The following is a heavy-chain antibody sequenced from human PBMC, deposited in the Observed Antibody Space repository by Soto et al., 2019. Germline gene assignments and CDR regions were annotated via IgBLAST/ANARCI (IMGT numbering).Heavy chain of an antibody. CDR3: TTAGLQGPSYCYYGMDV. V-gene: IGHV3-15*07. J-gene: IGHJ6*02. CDR2: IKSKTDGGTT. Sequence: GGSLRLSCAASGFIFSNAAMHWVRQPPGEGQGLRRGLEWVGRIKSKTDGGTTDYAAPVKGRFTISRDDSKNTLYLQMNSLKTEDTAVYYCTTAGLQGPSYCYYGMDVWGQGTTVTVSS. D-gene: IGHD4-4*01. CDR1: GFIFSNAA.